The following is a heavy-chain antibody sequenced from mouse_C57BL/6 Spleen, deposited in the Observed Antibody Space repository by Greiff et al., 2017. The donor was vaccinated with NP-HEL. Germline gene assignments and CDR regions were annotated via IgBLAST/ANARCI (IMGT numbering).Heavy chain of an antibody. Sequence: VQLQESGPGLVQPSQSLSITCTVSGFSLTSYGVHWVRQPPGKGLEWLGVIWSGGSTDYNAAFISRLSISKDNSKSQVFFKMNSLQADDTAIYYCAKKYDYDGTGYYAMDYWGQGTSVTVSS. J-gene: IGHJ4*01. CDR2: IWSGGST. CDR3: AKKYDYDGTGYYAMDY. D-gene: IGHD2-4*01. CDR1: GFSLTSYG. V-gene: IGHV2-4*01.